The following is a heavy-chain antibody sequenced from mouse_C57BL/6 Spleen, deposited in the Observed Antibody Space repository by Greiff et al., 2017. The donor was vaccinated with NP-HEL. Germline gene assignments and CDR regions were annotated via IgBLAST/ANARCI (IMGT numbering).Heavy chain of an antibody. V-gene: IGHV5-17*01. J-gene: IGHJ1*03. CDR3: ARMDYSKYFDV. CDR2: ISSGSSTI. CDR1: GFTFSDYG. D-gene: IGHD2-12*01. Sequence: EVMLVESGGGLVKPGGSLKLSCAASGFTFSDYGMHWVRQAPEKGLEWVAYISSGSSTIYYADTVKGRFTISRDNAKNTLFLQMTSLRSEDTAMYYCARMDYSKYFDVWGTGTTVTVSS.